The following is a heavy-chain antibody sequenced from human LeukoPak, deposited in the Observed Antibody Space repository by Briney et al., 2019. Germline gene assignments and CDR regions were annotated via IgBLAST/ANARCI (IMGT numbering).Heavy chain of an antibody. CDR1: GFTFSSYG. D-gene: IGHD4-23*01. CDR2: INWHGDST. Sequence: GGSLRLSCAASGFTFSSYGMSWVRHAPGKGLEWVSGINWHGDSTYYADSVKGRFTISRDNAKNSLYLQMNSLRADDTALYYCAREQGGTGNSHYYYRYMDVWGKGTTVTVSS. V-gene: IGHV3-20*04. CDR3: AREQGGTGNSHYYYRYMDV. J-gene: IGHJ6*03.